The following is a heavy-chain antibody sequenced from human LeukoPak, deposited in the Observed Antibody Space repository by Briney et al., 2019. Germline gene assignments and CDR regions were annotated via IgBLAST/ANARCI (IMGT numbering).Heavy chain of an antibody. J-gene: IGHJ4*02. Sequence: SETLSLTCTVSGGSISSYYWSWIRQPPGKGLEWIGYIYYSGSTNYNPSLKSRVTMSVDTSKNQFSLKLSSVTAADTAVYYCASLADGWDAYSRSTYYFDYWGQGTLVTVSS. CDR2: IYYSGST. V-gene: IGHV4-59*12. CDR3: ASLADGWDAYSRSTYYFDY. CDR1: GGSISSYY. D-gene: IGHD5-24*01.